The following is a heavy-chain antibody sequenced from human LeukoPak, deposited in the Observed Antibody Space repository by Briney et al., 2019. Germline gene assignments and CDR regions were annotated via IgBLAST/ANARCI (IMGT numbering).Heavy chain of an antibody. Sequence: SQTLSLTCTVSGGSISSGGYYWSWIRQHPGKGLEWIVYIYYSGSTYYNPSLKSRVTISVDTSKNQFSLKLSSVTAADTAVYYCARQSGHDYGGNSEFDYWGQGTLVTVSS. CDR3: ARQSGHDYGGNSEFDY. CDR2: IYYSGST. V-gene: IGHV4-31*03. CDR1: GGSISSGGYY. D-gene: IGHD4-23*01. J-gene: IGHJ4*02.